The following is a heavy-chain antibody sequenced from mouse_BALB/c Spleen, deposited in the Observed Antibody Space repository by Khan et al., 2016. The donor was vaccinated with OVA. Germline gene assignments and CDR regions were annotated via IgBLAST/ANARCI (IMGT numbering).Heavy chain of an antibody. V-gene: IGHV2-6-1*01. CDR3: ARQPYYHYNIMDY. D-gene: IGHD2-10*01. J-gene: IGHJ4*01. Sequence: QVQLKESGPGLVAPSQSLSITCPISGFSLTNYGVHWFRQPPGKGLEWLVVIWSDGSKTYNSALKSRLTISKDNSKSQVFLKMNSLQTDDTAMYFCARQPYYHYNIMDYWGQGTSVTVSS. CDR2: IWSDGSK. CDR1: GFSLTNYG.